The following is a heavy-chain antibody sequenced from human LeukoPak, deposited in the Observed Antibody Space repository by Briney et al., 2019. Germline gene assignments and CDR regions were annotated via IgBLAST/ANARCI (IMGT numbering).Heavy chain of an antibody. CDR1: GGSISSGGYY. J-gene: IGHJ6*02. Sequence: SETLSLTCTVSGGSISSGGYYWSWIRQHPGKGLEWIGYIYYSGITYYNPSLKSRVTMSVDTSKKQFSLKLSSVTAADTAVYYCASDFWSGYTPPYYYYGMDVWGQGTTVTVSS. D-gene: IGHD3-3*01. CDR3: ASDFWSGYTPPYYYYGMDV. V-gene: IGHV4-31*03. CDR2: IYYSGIT.